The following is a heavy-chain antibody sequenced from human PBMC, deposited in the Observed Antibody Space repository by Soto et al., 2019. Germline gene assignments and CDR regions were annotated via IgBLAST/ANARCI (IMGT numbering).Heavy chain of an antibody. CDR2: FYYSGST. D-gene: IGHD6-19*01. CDR1: GGSISSSSYY. V-gene: IGHV4-39*01. Sequence: PSETLSLTCTVSGGSISSSSYYWGWIRQPPGKGLEWIGSFYYSGSTYYNPSLKSRVTISVDTSKNQFSLKLTSVTAADTAVYYCARQRSAGAAPHWFDPWGQGILVTVS. CDR3: ARQRSAGAAPHWFDP. J-gene: IGHJ5*02.